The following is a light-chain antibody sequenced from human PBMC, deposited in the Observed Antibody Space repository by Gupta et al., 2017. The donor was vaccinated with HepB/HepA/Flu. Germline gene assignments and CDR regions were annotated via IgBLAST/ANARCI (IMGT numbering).Light chain of an antibody. CDR3: QQRDYWPMT. V-gene: IGKV3-11*01. Sequence: EVVLTQSPATLSLSPGERATLSCRASQSVSNSLAWHQQRPGQSPRLLIYDASNRATGIPARFSGSGSGTDFTLTISSLEPEDFAVYFCQQRDYWPMTFGQGTKVEIK. CDR1: QSVSNS. J-gene: IGKJ1*01. CDR2: DAS.